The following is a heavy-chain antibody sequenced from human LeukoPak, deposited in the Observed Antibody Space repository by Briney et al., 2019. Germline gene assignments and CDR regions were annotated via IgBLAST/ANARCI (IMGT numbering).Heavy chain of an antibody. V-gene: IGHV3-66*02. J-gene: IGHJ4*02. CDR1: GFTVSSNY. CDR2: IYSGGST. Sequence: AGGSLRLSCAASGFTVSSNYMSWVRQAPGKGLEWVSVIYSGGSTYYADSVKGRFTISRDNSKNTLYLQMNSLRAEDTAVYYCARADALEGLLDYWGQGTLVTVSS. CDR3: ARADALEGLLDY. D-gene: IGHD1-1*01.